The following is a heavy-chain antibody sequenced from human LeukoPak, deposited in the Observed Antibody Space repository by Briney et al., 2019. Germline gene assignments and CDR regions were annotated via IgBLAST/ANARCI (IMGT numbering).Heavy chain of an antibody. V-gene: IGHV4-59*01. CDR3: ARSKYYYDSSGYYSNNAFDI. Sequence: SETLSLTCTVSGGSISGYFWSWIRQPPGQGLEWIGYIYNSGSTDYNPSLKSRVTISVDTSTNQFSLKMTSVTAADTAVYYCARSKYYYDSSGYYSNNAFDIWGQGTMVTVSS. J-gene: IGHJ3*02. CDR2: IYNSGST. CDR1: GGSISGYF. D-gene: IGHD3-22*01.